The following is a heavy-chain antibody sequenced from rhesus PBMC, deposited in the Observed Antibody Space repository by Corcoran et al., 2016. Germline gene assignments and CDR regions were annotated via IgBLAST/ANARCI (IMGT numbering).Heavy chain of an antibody. CDR3: ARGDSGSWFPSDY. D-gene: IGHD6-25*01. CDR2: IIPLGGVT. Sequence: QVQLVQSGAEVKKPGASVKVSCKASGFTFGSYAIRWVRQAPGHGLEGMGVIIPLGGVTNYAEKFRGRVTITADTSTSTAYMELRSLRSEDTAVYYCARGDSGSWFPSDYWGQGVLVTVSS. V-gene: IGHV1-198*02. J-gene: IGHJ4*01. CDR1: GFTFGSYA.